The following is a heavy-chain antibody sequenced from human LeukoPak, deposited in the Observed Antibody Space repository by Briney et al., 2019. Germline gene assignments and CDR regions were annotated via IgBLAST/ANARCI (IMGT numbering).Heavy chain of an antibody. J-gene: IGHJ6*03. CDR1: GFTFSSYA. CDR2: ISGSGGST. V-gene: IGHV3-23*01. CDR3: AKDTSSSLYYYYYMDV. Sequence: GGSLRLSCAASGFTFSSYAMSCVRQAPGKGLEWVSAISGSGGSTYYADSVKGRFTISRDNSKNTLYLQMNSLRAEDTAVYYCAKDTSSSLYYYYYMDVWGKGTTVAVSS. D-gene: IGHD6-6*01.